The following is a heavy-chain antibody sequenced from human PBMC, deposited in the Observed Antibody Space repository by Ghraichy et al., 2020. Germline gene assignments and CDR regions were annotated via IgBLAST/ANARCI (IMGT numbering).Heavy chain of an antibody. J-gene: IGHJ4*02. D-gene: IGHD1-26*01. CDR1: GFTFDDYG. CDR3: ARMISGSYSLPDY. Sequence: GGSLRLSCAASGFTFDDYGMNWVRQAPGKGLEWVSGINWNGDSTGYADSVKGRFTISRDNAKNSVYLQMNSLRAEDSALYYCARMISGSYSLPDYWGQGALVTVSS. V-gene: IGHV3-20*04. CDR2: INWNGDST.